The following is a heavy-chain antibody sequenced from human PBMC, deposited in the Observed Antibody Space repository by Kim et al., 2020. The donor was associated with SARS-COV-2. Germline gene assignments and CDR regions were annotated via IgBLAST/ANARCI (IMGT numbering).Heavy chain of an antibody. D-gene: IGHD6-13*01. CDR3: ARGDGIAADDY. J-gene: IGHJ4*02. CDR2: T. V-gene: IGHV1-2*02. Sequence: TNYAQKFQGRDTMTRDTSISTAYMELSRLRSDDTAVYYCARGDGIAADDYWGQGTLVTVSS.